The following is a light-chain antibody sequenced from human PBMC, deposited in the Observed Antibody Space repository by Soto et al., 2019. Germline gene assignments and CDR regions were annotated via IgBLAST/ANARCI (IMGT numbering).Light chain of an antibody. CDR3: QVWDSSSDQGV. V-gene: IGLV3-21*04. Sequence: SYEPTQPPSVSVAPGKTARITCGGNNIGSKSVHWYQQKPGQAPVLVIYYDSDRPSGIPERFSGSNSGNTATLTISRVEAGDEADYYCQVWDSSSDQGVFGTGTKLTVL. CDR1: NIGSKS. CDR2: YDS. J-gene: IGLJ1*01.